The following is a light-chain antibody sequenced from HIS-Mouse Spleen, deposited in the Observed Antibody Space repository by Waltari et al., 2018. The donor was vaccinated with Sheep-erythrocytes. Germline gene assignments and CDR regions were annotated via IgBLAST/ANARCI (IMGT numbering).Light chain of an antibody. CDR1: SSDVGGYNY. Sequence: QSALTQPPSASGSPGQSVTIPCTGTSSDVGGYNYVSWYQQHPGKAPKLMIYEVSKRPSGVPARFSGYKSGNTASLTVSGLQAEDEADYYCSSYAGSNNWVFGGGTKLTVL. CDR2: EVS. V-gene: IGLV2-8*01. CDR3: SSYAGSNNWV. J-gene: IGLJ3*02.